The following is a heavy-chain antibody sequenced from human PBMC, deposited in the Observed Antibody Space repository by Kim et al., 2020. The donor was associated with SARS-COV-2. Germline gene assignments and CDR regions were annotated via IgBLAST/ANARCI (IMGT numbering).Heavy chain of an antibody. CDR3: AKDMTTVTTGRPYYYGMDV. V-gene: IGHV3-23*01. J-gene: IGHJ6*02. Sequence: GRLTISRDNTKNTLDLQMNSLRAEDTAVYYCAKDMTTVTTGRPYYYGMDVWGQGTTVTVSS. D-gene: IGHD4-4*01.